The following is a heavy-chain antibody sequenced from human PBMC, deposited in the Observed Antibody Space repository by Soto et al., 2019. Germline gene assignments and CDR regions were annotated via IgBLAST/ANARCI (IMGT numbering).Heavy chain of an antibody. CDR3: ANSWTTLTTGFDF. Sequence: GGSLRLSCVASGFTFSNYAMHWVRQAPGKGLGWVAVISSDGSEKYYLDSVGDRFTISRDNSKNTLYLQMNNLRPEDTAMYYCANSWTTLTTGFDFWGQGALVTVSS. CDR1: GFTFSNYA. V-gene: IGHV3-30*18. CDR2: ISSDGSEK. D-gene: IGHD4-17*01. J-gene: IGHJ4*02.